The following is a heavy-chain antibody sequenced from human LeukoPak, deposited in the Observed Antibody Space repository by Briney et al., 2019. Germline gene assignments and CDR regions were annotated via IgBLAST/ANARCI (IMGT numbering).Heavy chain of an antibody. D-gene: IGHD3-22*01. J-gene: IGHJ3*02. CDR3: AKDLLQTFFFDSSGYYSDAFGM. CDR1: EFTFSNFA. Sequence: GGSLRLSCAASEFTFSNFAMSWVRQAPGKGLEWVSTISGSGDNTYYAASVKGRFTISRDNSKNTLSLHMNTLRAEDTAVYYCAKDLLQTFFFDSSGYYSDAFGMWGQGTMVTVSP. CDR2: ISGSGDNT. V-gene: IGHV3-23*01.